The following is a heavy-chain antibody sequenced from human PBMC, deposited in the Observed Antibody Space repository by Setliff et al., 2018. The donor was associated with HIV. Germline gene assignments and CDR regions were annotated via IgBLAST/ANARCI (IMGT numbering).Heavy chain of an antibody. Sequence: SETLSLTCTVSGGSISSHYWSWIRQPPGKGLEWIGYIYYSGSTNYNPSLKSRVTISVDTSKNQFSLKLSSVTAADTAVYYCARSNYYDSSGYLITLFDYWGQGTLVTVSS. CDR3: ARSNYYDSSGYLITLFDY. J-gene: IGHJ4*02. D-gene: IGHD3-22*01. CDR2: IYYSGST. CDR1: GGSISSHY. V-gene: IGHV4-59*11.